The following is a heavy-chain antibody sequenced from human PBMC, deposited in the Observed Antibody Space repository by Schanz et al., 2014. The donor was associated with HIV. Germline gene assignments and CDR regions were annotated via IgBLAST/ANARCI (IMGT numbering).Heavy chain of an antibody. CDR1: GFTFRNYA. Sequence: QVQLVESGGGVVQPGGSLRLSCAASGFTFRNYAMHWVRQVPGKGLEWVAVIWYDGTDKYYAGSVKGRFTISRDNSQNTMYLQMNSLRAEDTAVYYCASPLLYDSLDVWGQGTTVTVSS. CDR2: IWYDGTDK. V-gene: IGHV3-33*01. CDR3: ASPLLYDSLDV. D-gene: IGHD3-22*01. J-gene: IGHJ6*02.